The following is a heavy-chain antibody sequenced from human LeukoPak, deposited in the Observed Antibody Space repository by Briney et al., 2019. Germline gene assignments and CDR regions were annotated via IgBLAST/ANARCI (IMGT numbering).Heavy chain of an antibody. CDR1: GYSFTSYW. Sequence: GESLKISCQGSGYSFTSYWIGWVRQMPGKGLEWMGIIYPGDSDTRYSPSFQGQVTISADKSISTAYLQWSSLKASDTAMYYCARLGPRWLQWGYYSDYWGQGTLVTVSS. D-gene: IGHD5-24*01. CDR2: IYPGDSDT. J-gene: IGHJ4*02. V-gene: IGHV5-51*01. CDR3: ARLGPRWLQWGYYSDY.